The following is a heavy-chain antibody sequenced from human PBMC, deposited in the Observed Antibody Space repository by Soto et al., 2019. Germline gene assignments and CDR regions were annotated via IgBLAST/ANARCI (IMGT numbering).Heavy chain of an antibody. J-gene: IGHJ4*02. Sequence: GGSLRLSCAASGFTFSSYGMHWVRQAPGKGLEWVAVISYDGSNKYYADSVKGRFTISRDNSKNTLYLQMNSLRAEDTAVYYCAKDFSGAPDYWGQGTLVTVSS. D-gene: IGHD2-8*02. CDR1: GFTFSSYG. V-gene: IGHV3-30*18. CDR2: ISYDGSNK. CDR3: AKDFSGAPDY.